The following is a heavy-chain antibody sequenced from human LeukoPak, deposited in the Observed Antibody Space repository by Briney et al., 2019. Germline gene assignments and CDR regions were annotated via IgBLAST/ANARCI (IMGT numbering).Heavy chain of an antibody. CDR2: IHTSGST. J-gene: IGHJ6*03. D-gene: IGHD1-1*01. V-gene: IGHV4-59*01. Sequence: PSETLSLTCTVSGVSIISYYWSWIRQPPGKGLEWIAFIHTSGSTNYNPSLKSRVTISVDTSKNQFSLKLSSVTAADTAVYYCARVSWFPGTSYYYMDVWGKGTTVTVSS. CDR3: ARVSWFPGTSYYYMDV. CDR1: GVSIISYY.